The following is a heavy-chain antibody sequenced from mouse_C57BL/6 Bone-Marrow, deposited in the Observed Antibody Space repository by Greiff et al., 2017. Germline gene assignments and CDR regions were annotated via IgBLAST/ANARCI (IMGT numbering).Heavy chain of an antibody. CDR2: IYPGDGDT. Sequence: QVQLQPSGAELVKPGASVKISCKASGYAFSSYWMNWVKQRPGKGLEWIGQIYPGDGDTNYNGKFKGKATLTADKSSSTAYMQLSSLTSEDSAVYFCASEGRGGYHYYAMAYWGQGTLVTVSS. CDR3: ASEGRGGYHYYAMAY. V-gene: IGHV1-80*01. J-gene: IGHJ4*01. D-gene: IGHD2-2*01. CDR1: GYAFSSYW.